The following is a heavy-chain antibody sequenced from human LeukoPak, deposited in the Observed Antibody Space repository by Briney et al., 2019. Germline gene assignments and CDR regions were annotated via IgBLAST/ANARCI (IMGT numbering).Heavy chain of an antibody. V-gene: IGHV1-46*01. CDR2: INPSGGST. CDR3: AKDGCSGGSCYT. CDR1: GYTFTGYY. Sequence: GASVKVSCKASGYTFTGYYMHWVRQAPGQGLEWMGIINPSGGSTSYAQKFQGRVTMTRDTSTSTVYMELSSLRSEDTAVYYCAKDGCSGGSCYTWGQGTLVTVSS. D-gene: IGHD2-15*01. J-gene: IGHJ5*02.